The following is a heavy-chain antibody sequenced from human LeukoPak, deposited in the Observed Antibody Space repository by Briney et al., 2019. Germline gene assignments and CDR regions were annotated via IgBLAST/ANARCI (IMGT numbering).Heavy chain of an antibody. CDR1: GFTASSNY. CDR2: ISYDGSNK. V-gene: IGHV3-30*18. J-gene: IGHJ4*02. D-gene: IGHD3-10*01. CDR3: AKDISWFGELTFDY. Sequence: GGSLRLSCAASGFTASSNYMSWVRQAPGKGLEWVAVISYDGSNKYYADSVKGRFTISRDNSKNTLYLQMNSLRAEDTAVYYCAKDISWFGELTFDYWGQGTLVTVSS.